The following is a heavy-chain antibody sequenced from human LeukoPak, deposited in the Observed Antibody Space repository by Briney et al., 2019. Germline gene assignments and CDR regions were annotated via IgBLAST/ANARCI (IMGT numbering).Heavy chain of an antibody. V-gene: IGHV4-59*08. J-gene: IGHJ4*02. CDR1: GGSISSHY. CDR2: IYYSGST. CDR3: VRQGQLVPSYYFDY. D-gene: IGHD6-6*01. Sequence: SETLSLTCTVSGGSISSHYWSWIRQPPGKGLEWIGYIYYSGSTNYNPSLKSRVTISVDTSKNQFSLKLSSVTAADTAVYYCVRQGQLVPSYYFDYWGQGTLVTVSS.